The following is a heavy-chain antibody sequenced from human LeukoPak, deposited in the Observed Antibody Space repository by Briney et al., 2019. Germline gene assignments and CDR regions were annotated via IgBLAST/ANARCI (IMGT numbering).Heavy chain of an antibody. J-gene: IGHJ5*01. Sequence: SETLSPTGAVSGDSISSDYWSWIRKPPGKGLGWIGYIYYTGSTNYIPSLKSRVTISVDTSKNQFSLKVSSVTAADTAVYYCARLATPSTMAARGRSWFESWGQGTLVTVSS. V-gene: IGHV4-59*01. CDR1: GDSISSDY. D-gene: IGHD6-6*01. CDR2: IYYTGST. CDR3: ARLATPSTMAARGRSWFES.